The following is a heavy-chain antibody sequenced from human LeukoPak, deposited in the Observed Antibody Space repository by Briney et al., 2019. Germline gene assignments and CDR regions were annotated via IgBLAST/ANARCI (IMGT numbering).Heavy chain of an antibody. J-gene: IGHJ6*03. CDR3: ARAPYYYMDV. Sequence: GGSLRLSCAASGFTFSSYSMNWVRQPPAKGLEWVSSISSISSYIYYADSVKGRFTISSDNAKNSLYLQMNSLRAEDTAVCYCARAPYYYMDVGGKGTTVTVSS. CDR2: ISSISSYI. CDR1: GFTFSSYS. V-gene: IGHV3-21*01.